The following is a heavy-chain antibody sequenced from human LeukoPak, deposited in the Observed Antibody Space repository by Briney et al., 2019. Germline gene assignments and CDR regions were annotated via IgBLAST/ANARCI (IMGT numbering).Heavy chain of an antibody. V-gene: IGHV4-34*01. J-gene: IGHJ4*02. CDR2: INHSGST. Sequence: SETLSLTCAVYGGSFSDYYWNWIRQPPGKGLEWIGEINHSGSTSYNPSLTSRVAISVDTSKNQFSLILRSVTAADTAVYYCATGVTKPDPIVVVPAAIRVAQAFDNWGQGTLVTVSS. CDR1: GGSFSDYY. CDR3: ATGVTKPDPIVVVPAAIRVAQAFDN. D-gene: IGHD2-2*01.